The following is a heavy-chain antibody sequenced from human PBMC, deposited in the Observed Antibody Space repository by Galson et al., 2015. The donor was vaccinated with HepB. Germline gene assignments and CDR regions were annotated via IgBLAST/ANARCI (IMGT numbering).Heavy chain of an antibody. J-gene: IGHJ6*02. D-gene: IGHD1-1*01. Sequence: SETLSLTCAVYGGSSSGYYWSWIRQPPGKGLEWIGEINHSGSTNYNPSLKSRVTISVDTSKNQFSLKLSSVTAADTAVYYCARVDGTRGYGMDVWGQGTTVTVSS. CDR1: GGSSSGYY. CDR3: ARVDGTRGYGMDV. CDR2: INHSGST. V-gene: IGHV4-34*01.